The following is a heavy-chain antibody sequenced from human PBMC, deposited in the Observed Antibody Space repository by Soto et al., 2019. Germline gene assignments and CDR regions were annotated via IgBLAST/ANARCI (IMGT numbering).Heavy chain of an antibody. V-gene: IGHV1-2*02. CDR2: IKPDTGST. CDR3: ARQYCSGTSCYWYFDF. Sequence: QVRLVQSGAEVQRPGASLNISCQATGYQFTGSYLHWVRRAPGHGLQWMGMIKPDTGSTTYAETFQGRVAMSTDRSAGTVYLGLGSLRSDDTATYYCARQYCSGTSCYWYFDFFGQGTLVTVSS. J-gene: IGHJ4*02. D-gene: IGHD2-2*01. CDR1: GYQFTGSY.